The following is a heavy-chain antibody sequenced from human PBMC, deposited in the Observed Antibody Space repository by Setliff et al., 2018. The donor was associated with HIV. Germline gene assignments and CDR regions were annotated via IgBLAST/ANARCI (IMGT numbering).Heavy chain of an antibody. J-gene: IGHJ4*02. CDR3: ARTREPDPFDYDRSAFRSV. V-gene: IGHV4-61*02. Sequence: SETLSLTCTVSGGSISSGLYYWSWIRQPAGKGLEWIGRIYTSGTTNYKPSLKSRIAISIDTSKNQVSLKLTSVTAADTAVYYCARTREPDPFDYDRSAFRSVWGQGTLVTVSS. CDR1: GGSISSGLYY. CDR2: IYTSGTT. D-gene: IGHD3-22*01.